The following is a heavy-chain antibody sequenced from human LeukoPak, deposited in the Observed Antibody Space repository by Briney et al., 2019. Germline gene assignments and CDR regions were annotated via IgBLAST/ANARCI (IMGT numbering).Heavy chain of an antibody. CDR1: GFTFSTYW. J-gene: IGHJ4*02. V-gene: IGHV3-74*01. D-gene: IGHD6-6*01. CDR3: VSSMYSSSTF. Sequence: PGGSLRLSCAASGFTFSTYWMHWVRQAPGKGLVWVSRIDSDGSETSYAGSVKGRFTISRDNANNTVYLQMNSLRVEDTAVYYCVSSMYSSSTFWGQGTLVTVSS. CDR2: IDSDGSET.